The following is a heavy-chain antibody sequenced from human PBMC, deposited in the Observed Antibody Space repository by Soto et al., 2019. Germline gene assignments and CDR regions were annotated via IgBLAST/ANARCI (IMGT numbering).Heavy chain of an antibody. CDR1: GGSIRSYY. CDR3: ARVGERWQYFDWIYDFDS. CDR2: IYHSGST. D-gene: IGHD3-9*01. J-gene: IGHJ4*02. Sequence: PSEPLSLTCTVSGGSIRSYYWSWIRQPPGKGLEWIGYIYHSGSTDYNPSPKSRVTISPDTSKNQLTLKLRSVTAADTAVQYCARVGERWQYFDWIYDFDSWGQGAMVTVSS. V-gene: IGHV4-59*01.